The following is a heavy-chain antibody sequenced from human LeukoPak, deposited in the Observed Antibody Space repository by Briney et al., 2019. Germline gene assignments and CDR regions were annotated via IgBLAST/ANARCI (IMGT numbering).Heavy chain of an antibody. V-gene: IGHV4-30-2*01. CDR2: IYHSGST. J-gene: IGHJ4*02. CDR1: GGSINSGGYS. Sequence: SETLSLTCAVSGGSINSGGYSWSRIRHPPGKGLEWMGYIYHSGSTYYNPSLKSRVTMSVDRSKNHFSLKLNSVTAADTAVYYCARGYGTFDFWGQGILVTVSS. D-gene: IGHD5-18*01. CDR3: ARGYGTFDF.